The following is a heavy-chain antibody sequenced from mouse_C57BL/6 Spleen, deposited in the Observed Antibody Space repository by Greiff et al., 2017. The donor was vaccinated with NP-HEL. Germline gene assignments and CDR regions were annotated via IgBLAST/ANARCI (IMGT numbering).Heavy chain of an antibody. Sequence: EVQLQQSGPELVKPGASVKIPCKASGYTFTDYNMDWVKQSHGKSLEWIGDINPNNGGTIYNQKFKGKATLTVDKSSSTAYMELRSLTSEDTAVYYCARCDYGNPYYFDYWGQGTTLTVSS. CDR2: INPNNGGT. D-gene: IGHD2-1*01. J-gene: IGHJ2*01. CDR1: GYTFTDYN. CDR3: ARCDYGNPYYFDY. V-gene: IGHV1-18*01.